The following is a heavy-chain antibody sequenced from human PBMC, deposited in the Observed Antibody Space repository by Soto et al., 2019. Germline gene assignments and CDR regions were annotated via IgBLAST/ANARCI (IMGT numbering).Heavy chain of an antibody. D-gene: IGHD2-2*02. CDR3: ARDYPPISYYGMDV. J-gene: IGHJ6*02. V-gene: IGHV4-61*01. Sequence: PSETLSLTCTVSGGSVSSGSYYWSWTRQPPGKGLEWIGYIYYSGSTNYNPSLKSRVTISVDTSKNQFSLKLSSVTAADTAVYYCARDYPPISYYGMDVWGQGTTVTVSS. CDR2: IYYSGST. CDR1: GGSVSSGSYY.